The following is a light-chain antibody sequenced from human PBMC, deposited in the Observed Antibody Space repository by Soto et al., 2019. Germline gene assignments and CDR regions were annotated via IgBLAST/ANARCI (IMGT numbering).Light chain of an antibody. J-gene: IGKJ2*01. CDR2: DAS. CDR1: QSIRSA. CDR3: QQYINYFHT. Sequence: DIQMTQSPPTLSASVGDRVTITCRASQSIRSALAWYQQKPGKAPNLLIFDASNLQSGVPSRFRGSGSGTEFTLTISTLQPDDFATYYCQQYINYFHTVGQGTNLEI. V-gene: IGKV1-5*01.